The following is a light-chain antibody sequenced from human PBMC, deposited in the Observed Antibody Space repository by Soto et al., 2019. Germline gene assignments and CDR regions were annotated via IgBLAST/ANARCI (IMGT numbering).Light chain of an antibody. J-gene: IGLJ1*01. CDR3: TSWTTNNIPYV. Sequence: QSALTQPASVSGSPGQSITISCTGTSSDVGGYNYVSWYQQHPGKAPKLLIYEVSNRPSGISDRFSGSKSDSTASLTISGLQADDEADYYCTSWTTNNIPYVFGTWTKVTVL. V-gene: IGLV2-14*03. CDR2: EVS. CDR1: SSDVGGYNY.